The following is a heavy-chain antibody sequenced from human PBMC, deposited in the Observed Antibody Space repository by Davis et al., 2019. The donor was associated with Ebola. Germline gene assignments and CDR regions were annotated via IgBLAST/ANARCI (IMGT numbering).Heavy chain of an antibody. J-gene: IGHJ5*02. Sequence: MPSETLSLTCAVYGGSFSGYYWSWIRQPPGKGLEWIWEINHSGSINYNPSLKSRVTISVDTSKNQFSLKLSFVTAADTAVYYCAREGGYSFGYWRYNWFDPWGQGTLVTVSS. CDR3: AREGGYSFGYWRYNWFDP. D-gene: IGHD5-18*01. CDR1: GGSFSGYY. V-gene: IGHV4-34*01. CDR2: INHSGSI.